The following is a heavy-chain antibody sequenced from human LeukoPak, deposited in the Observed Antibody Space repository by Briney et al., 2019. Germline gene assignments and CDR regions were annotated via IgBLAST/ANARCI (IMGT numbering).Heavy chain of an antibody. CDR1: SGSISSYY. CDR3: ARRSLQLWNYYFDY. Sequence: SETLSLTCTVSSGSISSYYWSWIRQPPGKGLEWIGYIYYSGSTNYNPSLKSRVTISVDTSKNQFSLKLSSVTAADTAVYYCARRSLQLWNYYFDYWGQGTLVTVSS. D-gene: IGHD5-18*01. CDR2: IYYSGST. V-gene: IGHV4-59*08. J-gene: IGHJ4*02.